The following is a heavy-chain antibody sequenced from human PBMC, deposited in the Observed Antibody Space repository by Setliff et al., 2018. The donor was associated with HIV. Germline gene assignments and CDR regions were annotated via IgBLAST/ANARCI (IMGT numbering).Heavy chain of an antibody. V-gene: IGHV4-59*11. CDR2: IYLGETT. D-gene: IGHD3-9*01. CDR1: SGYMSGHF. J-gene: IGHJ3*01. Sequence: ETLSLTCTVSSGYMSGHFWTWIRQTPGEGLEWIGNIYLGETTNYNPSLKSRATISLDTSKRQFSLHLTSVTAADTAIYYCARDPSQYLDFLFDPQPFNVWGHGTMVTVS. CDR3: ARDPSQYLDFLFDPQPFNV.